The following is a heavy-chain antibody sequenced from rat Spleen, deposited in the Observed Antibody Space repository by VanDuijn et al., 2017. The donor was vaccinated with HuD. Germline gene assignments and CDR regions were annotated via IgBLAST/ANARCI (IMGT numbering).Heavy chain of an antibody. D-gene: IGHD1-4*01. CDR3: ARQGLPGYNYFDY. CDR1: GFTFSDYY. V-gene: IGHV5-7*01. CDR2: ISYDGSST. J-gene: IGHJ2*01. Sequence: EVQLVESGGGLVQPGRSMKLSCAASGFTFSDYYMAWVRQAPTKGLEWVATISYDGSSTYYRDSVKGRFTISRDNAKSTLYLQMDSLRSEDTATYYCARQGLPGYNYFDYWGQGVMVTVSS.